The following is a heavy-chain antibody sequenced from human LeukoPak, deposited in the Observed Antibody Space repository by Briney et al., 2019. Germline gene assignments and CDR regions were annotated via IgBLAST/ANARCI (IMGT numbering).Heavy chain of an antibody. CDR3: ARADGGDNGYYFDY. CDR2: IYYSGST. D-gene: IGHD3-16*01. Sequence: NPSETLSLTCTVSGGSISSYYWSWIRQPPGKGLEWIGYIYYSGSTNYNPSLKSRVTTSVDTSKNQFSLKLSSVTAADTAVYYCARADGGDNGYYFDYWGQGTLVTVSS. CDR1: GGSISSYY. J-gene: IGHJ4*02. V-gene: IGHV4-59*08.